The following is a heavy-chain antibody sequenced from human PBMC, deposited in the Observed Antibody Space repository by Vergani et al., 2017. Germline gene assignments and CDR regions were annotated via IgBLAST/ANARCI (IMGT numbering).Heavy chain of an antibody. CDR3: ASTYSSNWSLHWFDP. Sequence: QVQLVQSGAEVKKPGSSVKVSCKASGGTFSSYAISWVRQAPGQGLEWMGRIIPIFGTANYAQKFQGRVTITADKSTSTAYMALSSLRSEDTAVYYCASTYSSNWSLHWFDPWGQGTLVTFS. V-gene: IGHV1-69*14. CDR1: GGTFSSYA. D-gene: IGHD6-13*01. CDR2: IIPIFGTA. J-gene: IGHJ5*02.